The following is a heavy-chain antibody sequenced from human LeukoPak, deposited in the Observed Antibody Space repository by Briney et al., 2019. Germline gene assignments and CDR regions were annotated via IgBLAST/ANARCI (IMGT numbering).Heavy chain of an antibody. CDR2: IYYSGTT. V-gene: IGHV4-59*01. J-gene: IGHJ4*02. D-gene: IGHD3-22*01. Sequence: SETLSLTCTVSGGSISSSYWSWIRRPPGKGPEWIGYIYYSGTTNYNPSLKSRVTTSVETSKNQFSLKLNSVTAADTAVYYCARSRRDSSGYYFDYWGQGTLVTVSS. CDR3: ARSRRDSSGYYFDY. CDR1: GGSISSSY.